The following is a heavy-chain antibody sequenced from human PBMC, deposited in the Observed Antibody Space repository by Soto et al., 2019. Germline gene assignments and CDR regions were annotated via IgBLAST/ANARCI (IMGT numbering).Heavy chain of an antibody. CDR1: GFTFTNAW. CDR3: TTCGYDYYYYYSYGMDV. J-gene: IGHJ6*02. D-gene: IGHD5-12*01. Sequence: EVQLVESGGGLVKPGGSLRLSCAASGFTFTNAWMSWVRQAPGKGLEWVGRIKSKTDGGTTDYAAPVKGRFSISRDDSKNTLYLQINSLKTEDTAVYYCTTCGYDYYYYYSYGMDVWGQGTTVTVSS. V-gene: IGHV3-15*01. CDR2: IKSKTDGGTT.